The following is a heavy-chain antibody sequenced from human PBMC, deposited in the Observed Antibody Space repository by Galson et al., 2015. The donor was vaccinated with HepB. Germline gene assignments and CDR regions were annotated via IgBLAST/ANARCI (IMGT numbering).Heavy chain of an antibody. D-gene: IGHD3-3*01. V-gene: IGHV3-30*18. CDR2: ISYDGSNK. Sequence: SLILSCAAYGITFSSYGMHWVRQAPGKGLEWVAVISYDGSNKYYADSVKGRFTISRDNSKNTLYLQMNSLRAEDTAVYYCAKALGRFLEWLEGSDWFDPWGQGTLVTVSS. CDR1: GITFSSYG. J-gene: IGHJ5*02. CDR3: AKALGRFLEWLEGSDWFDP.